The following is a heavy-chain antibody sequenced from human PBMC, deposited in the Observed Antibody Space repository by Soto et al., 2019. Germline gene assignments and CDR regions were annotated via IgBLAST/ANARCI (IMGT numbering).Heavy chain of an antibody. D-gene: IGHD6-6*01. CDR3: ARGGEYSSSSAYYYYYGMDV. CDR2: INHSGST. V-gene: IGHV4-34*01. J-gene: IGHJ6*02. CDR1: GGSFSGYY. Sequence: SETLSLTCAVYGGSFSGYYWSWIRQPPGKGPEWIGEINHSGSTNYNPSLKSRVTISVDTSKSQFSLKLSSVTAADTAVYYCARGGEYSSSSAYYYYYGMDVWGQGTTVTVSS.